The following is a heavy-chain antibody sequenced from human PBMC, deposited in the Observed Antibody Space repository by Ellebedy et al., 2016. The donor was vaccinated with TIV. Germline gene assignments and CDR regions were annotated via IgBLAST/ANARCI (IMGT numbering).Heavy chain of an antibody. CDR2: INPGSGRT. Sequence: AASVKVSCKASGYDFTGYYIHWVRQAPGQGLEWMGWINPGSGRTYYAQKFQGRVTMPRDTSISTADVELSRLRSDDAAVYFCARDLPSGLGWSYSWGHYVDNWGQGTLATVSS. D-gene: IGHD1-26*01. V-gene: IGHV1-2*02. CDR3: ARDLPSGLGWSYSWGHYVDN. J-gene: IGHJ4*02. CDR1: GYDFTGYY.